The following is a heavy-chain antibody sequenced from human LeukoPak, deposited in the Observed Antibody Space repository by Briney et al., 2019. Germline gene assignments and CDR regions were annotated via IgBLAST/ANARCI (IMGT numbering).Heavy chain of an antibody. V-gene: IGHV3-21*01. CDR3: ARDRYDILTGYNDAFDV. CDR2: ISSSSSSYI. D-gene: IGHD3-9*01. CDR1: GFTFSSYS. J-gene: IGHJ3*01. Sequence: GGSLRLSCAASGFTFSSYSMNWVRQAPGKGLEWVSSISSSSSSYIYYADSVKGRFTISRDNAKNSLYLQMNSLRAEDTAVYYCARDRYDILTGYNDAFDVWGQGTKVTVSS.